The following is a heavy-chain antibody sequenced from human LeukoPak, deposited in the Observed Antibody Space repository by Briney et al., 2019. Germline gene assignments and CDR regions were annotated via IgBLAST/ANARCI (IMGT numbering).Heavy chain of an antibody. CDR2: ISYDGSNK. CDR1: GFTFSGYA. Sequence: GGSLRLSCAASGFTFSGYAMHWVRQAPGKGLEWVAVISYDGSNKFYADSVKGRFTVSRDNPKNTLYLQMDSLRVEDTAIYYCAKDLRNGENYGFLDYWGQGTLVTVSS. J-gene: IGHJ4*02. V-gene: IGHV3-30*04. D-gene: IGHD4/OR15-4a*01. CDR3: AKDLRNGENYGFLDY.